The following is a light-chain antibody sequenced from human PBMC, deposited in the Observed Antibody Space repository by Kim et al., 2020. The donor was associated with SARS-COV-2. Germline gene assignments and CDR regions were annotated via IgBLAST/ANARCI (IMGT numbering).Light chain of an antibody. V-gene: IGKV3-20*01. Sequence: SPGERLTLACRASQSVTDNLLVLYQQKPGQAPRLLIYGASNRATGIPDRFSGSGSGTDFTLTISSLEPEDFAVYYCQQYGNFPFTFGQGTKLEI. J-gene: IGKJ2*01. CDR3: QQYGNFPFT. CDR2: GAS. CDR1: QSVTDNL.